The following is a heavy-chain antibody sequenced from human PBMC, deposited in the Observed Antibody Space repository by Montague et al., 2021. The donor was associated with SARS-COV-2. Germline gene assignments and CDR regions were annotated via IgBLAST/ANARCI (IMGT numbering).Heavy chain of an antibody. CDR1: GGSFSGHS. Sequence: SETLSLTCAVYGGSFSGHSWTWIRQPPGKGLEWIGEINHSGGTXXXPSXXXRVTISVDTSKNQFPLKLSSLTAADTAVYYCARGLTDVTVILVFVGASLYFDSWGQGALVTVSS. D-gene: IGHD3-22*01. CDR2: INHSGGT. V-gene: IGHV4-34*01. J-gene: IGHJ4*02. CDR3: ARGLTDVTVILVFVGASLYFDS.